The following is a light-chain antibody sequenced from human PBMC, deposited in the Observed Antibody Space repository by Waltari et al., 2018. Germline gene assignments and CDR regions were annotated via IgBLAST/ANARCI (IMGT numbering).Light chain of an antibody. Sequence: EIVLTQSPGTLSLSPGERATLSCRASQSISSNYLAWYQQKPGQAPRLLIFGSSSRATGIPDRFSGSGSGIDFSLTISRLEPEDFAVYYCQQYGASPGTFGQGTKVEIK. CDR2: GSS. V-gene: IGKV3-20*01. CDR1: QSISSNY. J-gene: IGKJ1*01. CDR3: QQYGASPGT.